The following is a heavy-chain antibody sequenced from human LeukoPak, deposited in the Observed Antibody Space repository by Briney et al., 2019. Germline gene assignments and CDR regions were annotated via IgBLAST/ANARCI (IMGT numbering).Heavy chain of an antibody. D-gene: IGHD2-15*01. CDR3: ARTYCSGGGCLGSFDY. V-gene: IGHV5-51*01. Sequence: GESLKICCKGSGYTFNTHWIGWVRQMPGKGLEWMGIIYPGDSNTRYSPSFQGQVTISVDKSITTAYLQWTTLKASDTAMYYCARTYCSGGGCLGSFDYWGHGTLVTVSS. J-gene: IGHJ4*01. CDR1: GYTFNTHW. CDR2: IYPGDSNT.